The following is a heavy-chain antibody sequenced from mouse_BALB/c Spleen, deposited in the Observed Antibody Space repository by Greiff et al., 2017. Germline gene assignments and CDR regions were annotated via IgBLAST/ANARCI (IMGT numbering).Heavy chain of an antibody. CDR2: ISSGGSYT. CDR1: GFTFSSYA. J-gene: IGHJ2*01. Sequence: EVKVEESGGGLVKPGGSLKLSCAASGFTFSSYAMSWVRQSPEKRLEWVAEISSGGSYTYYPDTVTGRFTISRDNAKNTLYLEMSSLRSEDTAMYYCASPYGNPFAYWGQGTTLTVSS. CDR3: ASPYGNPFAY. V-gene: IGHV5-9-4*01. D-gene: IGHD2-1*01.